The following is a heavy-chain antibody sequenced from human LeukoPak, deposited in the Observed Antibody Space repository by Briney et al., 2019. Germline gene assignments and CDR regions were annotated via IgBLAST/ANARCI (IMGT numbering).Heavy chain of an antibody. V-gene: IGHV3-74*01. CDR1: GFTFSSYW. D-gene: IGHD3-16*01. J-gene: IGHJ4*02. CDR3: ARSMIGAYFDY. Sequence: PGGSLRLSCAASGFTFSSYWMHWVRQAPGKGLVWVARVSSDGSGTNYADSVKGRFTISRDNAKNTLYLQMSSLRAEDTAVYYCARSMIGAYFDYLVQATLVPVSS. CDR2: VSSDGSGT.